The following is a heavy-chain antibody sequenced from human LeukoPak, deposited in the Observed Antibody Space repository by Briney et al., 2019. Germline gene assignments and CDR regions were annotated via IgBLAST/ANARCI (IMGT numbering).Heavy chain of an antibody. CDR2: IYTSGGT. CDR1: GGSISSYF. J-gene: IGHJ4*02. D-gene: IGHD2-15*01. Sequence: PSETLSLTCTVPGGSISSYFWSWVPPPAGEGLEWIGRIYTSGGTNYNPSLKSRVTMSVDTSKNQFSLKLSSVTAADTAVYYCARDSDIGRGVDYWGQGTLVTVSS. CDR3: ARDSDIGRGVDY. V-gene: IGHV4-4*07.